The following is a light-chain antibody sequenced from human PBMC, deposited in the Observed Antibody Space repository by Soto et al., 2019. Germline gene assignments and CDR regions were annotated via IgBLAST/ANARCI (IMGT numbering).Light chain of an antibody. CDR3: QSLGTGIQV. CDR1: SGYSTYA. J-gene: IGLJ3*02. Sequence: QSVLTQSPPASASLGASVKLTCTLSSGYSTYAIAWHQQQSEKGPRFLMKINYDGTHSKGDGFLDRFSGSSSGAERHLTISGLQSEDEADYYCQSLGTGIQVFGGGTKLTVL. V-gene: IGLV4-69*01. CDR2: INYDGTH.